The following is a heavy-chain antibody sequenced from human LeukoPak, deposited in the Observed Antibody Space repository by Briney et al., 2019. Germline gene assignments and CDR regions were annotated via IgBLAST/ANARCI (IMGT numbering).Heavy chain of an antibody. CDR1: GGSISSYY. Sequence: SETLSLTCTVSGGSISSYYWGWIRQPAGEGLEWIGRIYTSGSTNYNPSLKSRVTMSVDTSKNQFSLKLSSVTAADTAVYYCASGLRYFDWLLNYWGQGTLVTVSS. D-gene: IGHD3-9*01. J-gene: IGHJ4*02. V-gene: IGHV4-4*07. CDR3: ASGLRYFDWLLNY. CDR2: IYTSGST.